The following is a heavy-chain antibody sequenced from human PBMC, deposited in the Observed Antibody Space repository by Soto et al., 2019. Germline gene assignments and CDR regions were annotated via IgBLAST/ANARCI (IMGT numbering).Heavy chain of an antibody. Sequence: GGSLRLSCAASGFSISDHYMSWIRQAPGKGLEWVSYSSNSGTFTKYADSVKGRFSISRDNAKNSLYLEVNSLRGEDTAIYYCVRSGDNYNVLDYWGQGTPVTVSS. V-gene: IGHV3-11*03. CDR2: SSNSGTFT. D-gene: IGHD3-10*02. CDR3: VRSGDNYNVLDY. J-gene: IGHJ4*02. CDR1: GFSISDHY.